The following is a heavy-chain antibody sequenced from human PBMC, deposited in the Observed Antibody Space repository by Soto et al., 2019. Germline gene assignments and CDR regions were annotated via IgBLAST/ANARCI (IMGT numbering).Heavy chain of an antibody. D-gene: IGHD3-10*01. CDR1: GFTFSSYG. V-gene: IGHV3-33*01. CDR2: IWYDGSTK. CDR3: ARDLQITMVRGGAPGSYYMDV. Sequence: GGSLRLSCAASGFTFSSYGMHWVRQAPGKGLEWVAVIWYDGSTKYYADSVKGRFNISRDNSKTTLYLKMNRLRAEDTAVYDCARDLQITMVRGGAPGSYYMDVWGKGTTVTVSS. J-gene: IGHJ6*03.